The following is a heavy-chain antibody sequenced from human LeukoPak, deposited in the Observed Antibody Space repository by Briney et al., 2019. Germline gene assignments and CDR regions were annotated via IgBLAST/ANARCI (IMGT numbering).Heavy chain of an antibody. Sequence: PGRSLRLSCAASGFTFSNFGMHWVRQAPGKGLEWVAVISYDGSNNYYGDSVKGRFTISRDNSRNTLYLQMNSLRAEDTAVYYCAREGYCSSTSCLESPIDYWGQGTLVTVSS. V-gene: IGHV3-30*03. CDR3: AREGYCSSTSCLESPIDY. CDR2: ISYDGSNN. D-gene: IGHD2-2*01. J-gene: IGHJ4*02. CDR1: GFTFSNFG.